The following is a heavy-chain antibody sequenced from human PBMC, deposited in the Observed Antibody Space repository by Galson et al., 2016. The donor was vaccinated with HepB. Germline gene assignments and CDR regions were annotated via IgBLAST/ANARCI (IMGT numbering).Heavy chain of an antibody. V-gene: IGHV3-33*01. CDR2: IWYDGSNK. D-gene: IGHD2/OR15-2a*01. CDR1: GFTFSSYG. J-gene: IGHJ4*02. CDR3: VIAYGRIHYFDY. Sequence: SLRLSCAASGFTFSSYGMHWVRQAPGKGLEWVAVIWYDGSNKYYADSVKGRFTISRDNSKNTLHLQMNSRRAEDTAVYHCVIAYGRIHYFDYWGQGTLVPVSS.